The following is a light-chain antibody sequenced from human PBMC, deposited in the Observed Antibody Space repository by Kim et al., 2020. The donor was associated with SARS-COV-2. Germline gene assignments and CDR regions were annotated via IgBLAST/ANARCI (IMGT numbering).Light chain of an antibody. J-gene: IGKJ2*01. CDR1: QSVSSN. Sequence: SVSPGERATLSCRASQSVSSNLAWYQKKPGQAPRLVIYGASTRAAGVPARFSGSVSGAEFTLTISNLQPEDCAVYYCQQYNKWMYTFGQGTKL. CDR3: QQYNKWMYT. CDR2: GAS. V-gene: IGKV3D-15*01.